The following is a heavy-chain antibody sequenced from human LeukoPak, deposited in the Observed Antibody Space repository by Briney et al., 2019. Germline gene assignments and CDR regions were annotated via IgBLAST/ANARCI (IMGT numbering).Heavy chain of an antibody. D-gene: IGHD3-3*01. V-gene: IGHV4-34*01. CDR2: INHSGSI. Sequence: SETLSLTCAVDGGSFSGYYWSWIRQPPGKGLEWIGEINHSGSINYNPSLKSRVTISVETSKNQFSLKLSSVTAADTAVYYCARHIRITIFGVVTKTEGFDPWGQGTLVTVSS. CDR3: ARHIRITIFGVVTKTEGFDP. J-gene: IGHJ5*02. CDR1: GGSFSGYY.